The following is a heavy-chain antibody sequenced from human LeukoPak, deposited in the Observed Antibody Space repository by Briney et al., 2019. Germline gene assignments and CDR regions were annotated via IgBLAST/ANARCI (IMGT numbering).Heavy chain of an antibody. CDR1: GYAFTSYY. V-gene: IGHV1-46*01. J-gene: IGHJ4*02. CDR2: INPSGGST. Sequence: ASVKVSCKASGYAFTSYYMHWVRQAPGQGLEWMGIINPSGGSTSYAQKFQGRVTMTRDMSTSTVYMELSSLRSEDTAVYYCARDSGERGSGSYLIAYWGQGTLVTVSS. D-gene: IGHD3-10*01. CDR3: ARDSGERGSGSYLIAY.